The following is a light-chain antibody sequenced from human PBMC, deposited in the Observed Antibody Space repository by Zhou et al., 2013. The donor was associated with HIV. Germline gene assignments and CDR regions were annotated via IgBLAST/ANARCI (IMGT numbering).Light chain of an antibody. J-gene: IGKJ1*01. CDR3: QQYSGWQWT. V-gene: IGKV3-11*01. Sequence: ETVLTQSPATLSLSPGERATLSCRASQYVDIYLAWYQQKPGQAPRLLISDASTRATGIPARFSGSGSGTDFSLTISGLQSEDFATYYCQQYSGWQWTFGQGTKVEVK. CDR2: DAS. CDR1: QYVDIY.